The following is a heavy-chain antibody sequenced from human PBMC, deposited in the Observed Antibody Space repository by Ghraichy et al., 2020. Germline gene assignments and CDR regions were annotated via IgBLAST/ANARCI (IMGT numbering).Heavy chain of an antibody. J-gene: IGHJ5*02. D-gene: IGHD1-7*01. CDR2: IYTSGST. V-gene: IGHV4-4*07. Sequence: SQTLSLTCTVSGGSISSYYWSWIRQPAGKGLEWIGRIYTSGSTNYNPSLKSRVTMSVATSKNQFSLKLSSVTAADTAVYYCARVTGTPNWFDPWGQGTLVTVSS. CDR3: ARVTGTPNWFDP. CDR1: GGSISSYY.